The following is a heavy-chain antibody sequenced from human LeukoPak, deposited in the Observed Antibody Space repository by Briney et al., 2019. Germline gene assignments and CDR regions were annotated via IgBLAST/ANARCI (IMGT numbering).Heavy chain of an antibody. Sequence: PSETLSLTCTVSGGSISSGGYYWSWIRQHPGKGLEWIGYIYYSGSTYYNPSLKSRVTISVDTSKNQFSLKLSSVTAADTAVYYCXRGXXXXDXFDYWGXXTLVTVS. V-gene: IGHV4-31*03. CDR3: XRGXXXXDXFDY. CDR1: GGSISSGGYY. CDR2: IYYSGST. J-gene: IGHJ4*01.